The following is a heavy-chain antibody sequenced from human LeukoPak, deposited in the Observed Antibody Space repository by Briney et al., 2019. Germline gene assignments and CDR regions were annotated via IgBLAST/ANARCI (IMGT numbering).Heavy chain of an antibody. V-gene: IGHV4-38-2*01. Sequence: SETLSLTCDVSDYSISHEFYWGWIRQPPGKGLEWIASVSYGGSTHYNASLKSRVTISVETSKSQFSLQVRSVTAADTAVYYCTRQVDVSSSIGFFDSWGQGILVTVS. D-gene: IGHD2/OR15-2a*01. CDR2: VSYGGST. CDR1: DYSISHEFY. J-gene: IGHJ4*02. CDR3: TRQVDVSSSIGFFDS.